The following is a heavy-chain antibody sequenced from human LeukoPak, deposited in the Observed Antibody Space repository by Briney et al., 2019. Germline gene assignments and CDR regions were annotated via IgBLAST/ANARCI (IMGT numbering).Heavy chain of an antibody. V-gene: IGHV3-30*18. CDR1: GFTFSSYG. CDR2: ISYDGSNK. CDR3: AKPDIVVVVAATYYFDH. Sequence: GGSLRLSCAASGFTFSSYGMHWVRQAPGKGLEWVAVISYDGSNKYYADSVKGRFTISRDNSKNTLYLQMNSLRAEDTAVYYCAKPDIVVVVAATYYFDHWGQGTLVTVSS. D-gene: IGHD2-15*01. J-gene: IGHJ4*02.